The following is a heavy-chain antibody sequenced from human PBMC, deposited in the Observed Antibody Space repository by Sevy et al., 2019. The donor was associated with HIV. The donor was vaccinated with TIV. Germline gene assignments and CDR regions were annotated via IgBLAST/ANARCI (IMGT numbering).Heavy chain of an antibody. CDR3: AKGYCDGGSCPRDYYYYGMDV. D-gene: IGHD2-15*01. J-gene: IGHJ6*02. Sequence: GESLKISCAVSGFTFSTYAMNWVRQAPGKGLEWVSSISRSGRSTYSADSVEGRFTISRDNFKNTLYLQLSSLRVDDTAVYYCAKGYCDGGSCPRDYYYYGMDVWGQGTTVTVSS. CDR2: ISRSGRST. V-gene: IGHV3-23*01. CDR1: GFTFSTYA.